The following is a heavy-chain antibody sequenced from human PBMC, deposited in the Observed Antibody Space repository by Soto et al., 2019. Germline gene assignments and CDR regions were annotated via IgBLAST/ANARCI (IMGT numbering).Heavy chain of an antibody. J-gene: IGHJ5*02. CDR1: GYTFTSYG. CDR2: ISAYNGNT. D-gene: IGHD4-17*01. V-gene: IGHV1-18*01. CDR3: ASSTFDYGDYVFDH. Sequence: WASVKVSCKASGYTFTSYGISWVRQAPGQGLEWMGWISAYNGNTNYAQKLQGRVTMTTDTSTSTAYMELRSLRSDDTAVYYCASSTFDYGDYVFDHWGTGTLVKVYS.